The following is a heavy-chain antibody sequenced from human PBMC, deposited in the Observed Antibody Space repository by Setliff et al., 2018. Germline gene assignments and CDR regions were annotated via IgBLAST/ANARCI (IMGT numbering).Heavy chain of an antibody. V-gene: IGHV2-5*02. Sequence: SGPTLVNPTQTLTLTCTFSVFSLSTSGVGVGWIRQPPGKALEWLALIYWDDDKRYIPSLKSRLTITKDTSQNQVVLTMTNMDPVDTATYYCAHRRGDNYDSSGYYYDYWGQGTLVTVSS. D-gene: IGHD3-22*01. CDR3: AHRRGDNYDSSGYYYDY. J-gene: IGHJ4*02. CDR1: VFSLSTSGVG. CDR2: IYWDDDK.